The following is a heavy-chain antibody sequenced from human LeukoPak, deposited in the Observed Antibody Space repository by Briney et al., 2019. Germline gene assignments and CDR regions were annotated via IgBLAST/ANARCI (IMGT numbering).Heavy chain of an antibody. CDR2: IYTSGST. CDR3: ARDKGAAGLYYYYGMDV. CDR1: GGSISSYY. J-gene: IGHJ6*02. V-gene: IGHV4-4*07. D-gene: IGHD6-13*01. Sequence: PSETLSLTCTVSGGSISSYYWSWIRQPAGKGLEWIGRIYTSGSTNYNPSLKSRVTISVDTSKNQFSLKLSSVTAADTAVYYCARDKGAAGLYYYYGMDVWGQGTTVTVSS.